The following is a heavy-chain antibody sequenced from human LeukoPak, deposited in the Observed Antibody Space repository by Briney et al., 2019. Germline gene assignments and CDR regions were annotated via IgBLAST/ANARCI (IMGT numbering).Heavy chain of an antibody. CDR2: IRRSSSTI. V-gene: IGHV3-48*02. D-gene: IGHD3-10*01. Sequence: GGPLRLSCAASGFSFSSYSMNWVRQAPGKGLEWVSYIRRSSSTIYYADSVKGRFTISRDNAKNSLYLQMNSLRDEDTAVYYCARAGSHYYGSGSGFYFDYWGQRTLVTVSS. CDR3: ARAGSHYYGSGSGFYFDY. CDR1: GFSFSSYS. J-gene: IGHJ4*02.